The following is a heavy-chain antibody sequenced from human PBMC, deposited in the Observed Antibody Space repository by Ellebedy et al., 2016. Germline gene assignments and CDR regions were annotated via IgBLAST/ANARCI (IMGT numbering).Heavy chain of an antibody. J-gene: IGHJ2*01. CDR3: ARDGDRYYYDSSGYYYWYFGL. D-gene: IGHD3-22*01. CDR2: ISAYNGNT. V-gene: IGHV1-18*01. Sequence: ASVKVSCKASGNTFTSYGISWVRQAPGQGLEWMGWISAYNGNTNYAQKLQGRVTMTTDTSTSTAYMELRSLRSDDTAVYYCARDGDRYYYDSSGYYYWYFGLWGRGTLVTVSS. CDR1: GNTFTSYG.